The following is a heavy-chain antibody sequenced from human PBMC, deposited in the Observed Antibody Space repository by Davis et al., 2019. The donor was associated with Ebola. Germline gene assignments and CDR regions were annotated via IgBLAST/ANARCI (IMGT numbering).Heavy chain of an antibody. CDR3: ARDSVVDMWGFDY. Sequence: MPSETLSLTCTVSGGSISSGGYYWSWIRQHPGKGLEWIGYIYYSGSTYYNPSLKSRVTISVDTSKNQFSLKLSSVTAADTAVYYCARDSVVDMWGFDYWGQGTLVTVSS. CDR2: IYYSGST. D-gene: IGHD1-26*01. J-gene: IGHJ4*02. CDR1: GGSISSGGYY. V-gene: IGHV4-31*03.